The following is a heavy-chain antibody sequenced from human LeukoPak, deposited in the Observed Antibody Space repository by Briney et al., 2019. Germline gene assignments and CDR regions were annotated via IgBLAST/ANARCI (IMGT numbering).Heavy chain of an antibody. D-gene: IGHD2-2*01. Sequence: GASVKVSCKTSGYTFTGYYMRWVRQAPGQGLEWMGWINPNSGGTNYAQKFQGRVTMTRDTSISTAYMELSRLRSDDTAVYYCARDSIVVVPAANGEFDYWGQGTLVTVSS. CDR1: GYTFTGYY. J-gene: IGHJ4*02. CDR2: INPNSGGT. CDR3: ARDSIVVVPAANGEFDY. V-gene: IGHV1-2*02.